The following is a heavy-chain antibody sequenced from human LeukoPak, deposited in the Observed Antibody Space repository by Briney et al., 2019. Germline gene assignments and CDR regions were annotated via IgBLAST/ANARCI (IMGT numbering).Heavy chain of an antibody. J-gene: IGHJ4*02. CDR1: GGSISSGDYY. CDR2: IYYSGSN. D-gene: IGHD3-22*01. V-gene: IGHV4-31*01. CDR3: ARDASDSSGYYKIDY. Sequence: SETLSLTCTVSGGSISSGDYYWSWIHQHPGKGQERMEYIYYSGSNYYNPSLKSLVTISVNTSKHHFSLNPTSTTAADAAVYYCARDASDSSGYYKIDYWGQGTLVTVSS.